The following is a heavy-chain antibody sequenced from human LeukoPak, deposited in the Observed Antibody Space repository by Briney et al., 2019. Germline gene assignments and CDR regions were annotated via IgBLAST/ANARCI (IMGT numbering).Heavy chain of an antibody. CDR2: IRSKANNYAT. D-gene: IGHD3-10*01. CDR1: GFPFSNAW. V-gene: IGHV3-73*01. J-gene: IGHJ4*02. CDR3: ARPSQYGSGTDYYFDS. Sequence: GGSLRLSCAASGFPFSNAWMHWVRQASGKGLEWVGHIRSKANNYATIYAASVKGRFTISRDDSKNTAYLQMNSLKTEDTAVYYCARPSQYGSGTDYYFDSWGQGTLVTVSS.